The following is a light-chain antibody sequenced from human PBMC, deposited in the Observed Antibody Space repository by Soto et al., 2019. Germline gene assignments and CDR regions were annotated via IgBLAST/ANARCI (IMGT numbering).Light chain of an antibody. CDR3: QQYNNWPHS. Sequence: EIVVTQSPATLSLSPGQRATLSCRASQSVSSNLAWYQQILGQAPRLLISGASTRATGIPARFTGSGSGTEFTLTISSLQSEDFAVYYCQQYNNWPHSFGQGTKVDIK. V-gene: IGKV3-15*01. J-gene: IGKJ2*01. CDR2: GAS. CDR1: QSVSSN.